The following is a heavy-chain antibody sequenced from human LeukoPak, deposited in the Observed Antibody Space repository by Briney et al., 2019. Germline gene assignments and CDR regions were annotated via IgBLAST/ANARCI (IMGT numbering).Heavy chain of an antibody. V-gene: IGHV4-59*01. CDR1: GGSISGYY. Sequence: SETLSLTCSVSGGSISGYYWSWIRQPPGKGLEWIGYIYSTGGTNYNPSLKSRVIISLDTSKNQFSQGLSSVTAADTAVYYCARDFCSDGSCYSYFHYWGQGILVTVSS. CDR2: IYSTGGT. D-gene: IGHD2-15*01. CDR3: ARDFCSDGSCYSYFHY. J-gene: IGHJ4*02.